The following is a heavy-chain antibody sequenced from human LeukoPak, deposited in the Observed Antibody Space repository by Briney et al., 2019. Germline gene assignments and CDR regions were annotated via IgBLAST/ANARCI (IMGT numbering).Heavy chain of an antibody. J-gene: IGHJ4*02. D-gene: IGHD3-16*01. V-gene: IGHV1-2*02. Sequence: ASVKVSCKASGYTFTGYYMNWVRQAPGQGLEWMGWINPNSGDTNYAQKFQGRVTMTRDTSISTAYMALSRLKSDDTAVYYCARGGKSDLGTCDHWGQGTLVTVSS. CDR3: ARGGKSDLGTCDH. CDR1: GYTFTGYY. CDR2: INPNSGDT.